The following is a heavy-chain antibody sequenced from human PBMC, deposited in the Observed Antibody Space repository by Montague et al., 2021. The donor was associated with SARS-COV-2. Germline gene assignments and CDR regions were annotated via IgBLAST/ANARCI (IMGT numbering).Heavy chain of an antibody. CDR1: GFTFNSHA. Sequence: SLRLSCAASGFTFNSHAMTWVRQPPGKGLDWVSTISSRGYYTYFADSVKGRFTISRDNSNSTVFLQMNSLRVEDTAVYYCAKVWGYYDSSGCYYVWGFDHWGQGTLVTVSS. J-gene: IGHJ4*02. CDR2: ISSRGYYT. V-gene: IGHV3-23*01. D-gene: IGHD3-22*01. CDR3: AKVWGYYDSSGCYYVWGFDH.